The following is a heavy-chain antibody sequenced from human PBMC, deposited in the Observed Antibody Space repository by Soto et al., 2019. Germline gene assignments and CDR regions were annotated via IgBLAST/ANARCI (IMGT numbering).Heavy chain of an antibody. CDR2: IRVNGGST. CDR3: AKERPVAGFDY. Sequence: GGSLRRSCAASGFTFSSYGMSWVRQVPGKGLEWVSGIRVNGGSTYNADSVKGRFTISRDNSKNTVYLQMNSLSAEDTALYYCAKERPVAGFDYWGQGT. V-gene: IGHV3-23*01. D-gene: IGHD6-19*01. CDR1: GFTFSSYG. J-gene: IGHJ4*02.